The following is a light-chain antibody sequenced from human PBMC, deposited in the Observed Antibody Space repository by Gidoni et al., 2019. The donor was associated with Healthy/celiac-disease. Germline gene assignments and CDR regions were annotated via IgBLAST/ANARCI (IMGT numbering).Light chain of an antibody. J-gene: IGKJ2*01. CDR1: QSVSSN. CDR2: GAS. Sequence: EIVMTQSPATLSVSPGERATLSCRASQSVSSNLAWYQQKPGQAPRLLIYGASTRATGIPARFSGSGSGTEVTLTISSLQSEDFAVYYCQQYNNWPPGYTFXXXTKLEIK. V-gene: IGKV3-15*01. CDR3: QQYNNWPPGYT.